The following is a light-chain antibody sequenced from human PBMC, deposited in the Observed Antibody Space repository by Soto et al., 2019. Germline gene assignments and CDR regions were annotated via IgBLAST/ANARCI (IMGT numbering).Light chain of an antibody. Sequence: QSVLTQPPSVSAAPGQKVTISCSGSSSNIGNNYVSWYQQLPGTAPKLLIYENNKRPSGIPDRFSGSKSGTSATLGITGLQTGDEADYYCGTWDSSLGVYFFGTGTKVPAL. J-gene: IGLJ1*01. V-gene: IGLV1-51*02. CDR2: ENN. CDR1: SSNIGNNY. CDR3: GTWDSSLGVYF.